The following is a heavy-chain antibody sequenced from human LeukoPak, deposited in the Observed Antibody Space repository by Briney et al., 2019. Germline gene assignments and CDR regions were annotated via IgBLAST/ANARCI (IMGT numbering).Heavy chain of an antibody. CDR2: ISSNGATT. D-gene: IGHD3-3*01. Sequence: QAGGSLRLSCSASGFTFNRFYLHWVRQAPGKGLEFVSHISSNGATTYYADSVKGRFTISRDNSKNTLYLQMNSLRAEDTAVYYCAKGDDFWSGYTFDYWGQGTLVTVSS. J-gene: IGHJ4*02. CDR1: GFTFNRFY. V-gene: IGHV3-64*04. CDR3: AKGDDFWSGYTFDY.